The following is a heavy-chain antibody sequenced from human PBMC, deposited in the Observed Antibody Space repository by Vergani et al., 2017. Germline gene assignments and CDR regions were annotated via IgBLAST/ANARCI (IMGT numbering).Heavy chain of an antibody. CDR2: IKQDGSEK. D-gene: IGHD3-3*01. J-gene: IGHJ3*02. CDR3: ARDGPEYYDFWIGYRRGDAFDI. CDR1: GFTFSSYW. V-gene: IGHV3-7*01. Sequence: EVQLVESGGGLVQPGGSLRLSCAASGFTFSSYWMSWVRQAPGKGLEWVANIKQDGSEKYYVDSVKGRFTISRDNAKNSLYLQMNSLRAEDTAVYYCARDGPEYYDFWIGYRRGDAFDIWGQGTMFTVSS.